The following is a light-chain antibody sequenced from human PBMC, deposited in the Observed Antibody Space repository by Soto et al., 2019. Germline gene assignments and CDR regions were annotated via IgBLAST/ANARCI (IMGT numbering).Light chain of an antibody. CDR2: GAS. J-gene: IGKJ5*01. CDR1: QSVSNY. V-gene: IGKV3D-15*01. CDR3: QQYNNSPLT. Sequence: MVLTQASCTLCVSPGLRCTLSCRHTQSVSNYLAWHQQRPGQPPRLLIYGASTRPTGVPARFSGGGSGTEFTLTITSLQSEDVAVYWCQQYNNSPLTFGPGTRLEIK.